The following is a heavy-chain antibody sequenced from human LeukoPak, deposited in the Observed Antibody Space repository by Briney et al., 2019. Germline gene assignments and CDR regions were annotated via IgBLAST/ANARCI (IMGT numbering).Heavy chain of an antibody. J-gene: IGHJ5*02. CDR3: ARVLSGSWDWFDP. CDR2: INPDGSTT. D-gene: IGHD3-22*01. CDR1: GSTFSSYW. Sequence: GGSLRLSCAASGSTFSSYWMHWVRQAPGKGLEWVSRINPDGSTTTYADSVKGRFTISRDNAKNTVYQQMNSLRAEDTAVYYCARVLSGSWDWFDPWGQGTLVTVSS. V-gene: IGHV3-74*01.